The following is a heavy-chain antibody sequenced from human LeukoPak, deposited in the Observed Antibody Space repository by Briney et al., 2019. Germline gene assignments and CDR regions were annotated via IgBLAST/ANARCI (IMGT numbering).Heavy chain of an antibody. CDR2: VYYGRTT. V-gene: IGHV4-39*02. D-gene: IGHD4-17*01. CDR3: ARSLDYANWFNP. Sequence: SETLSLTCTVSAASFISSSHHWGWIRQSPGKGLEWIGTVYYGRTTYYNPSPDGRVTISLDTSANHFSLQLSSVTAADTAVYYCARSLDYANWFNPWGQGTLVTVSS. CDR1: AASFISSSHH. J-gene: IGHJ5*02.